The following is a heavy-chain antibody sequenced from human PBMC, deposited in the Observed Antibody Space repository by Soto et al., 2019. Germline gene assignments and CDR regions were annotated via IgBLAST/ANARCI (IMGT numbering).Heavy chain of an antibody. CDR3: ASIGTIFGVVPFYYGMDV. D-gene: IGHD3-3*01. CDR2: IIPIFGTA. V-gene: IGHV1-69*06. Sequence: SVKVSCKASGGTFSSYAISWVRQAPGQGLEWMGGIIPIFGTANYAQKFQGRVTITADKSTSTAYMELSSLRSEDTAVYYCASIGTIFGVVPFYYGMDVWGKGTTVTVSS. CDR1: GGTFSSYA. J-gene: IGHJ6*04.